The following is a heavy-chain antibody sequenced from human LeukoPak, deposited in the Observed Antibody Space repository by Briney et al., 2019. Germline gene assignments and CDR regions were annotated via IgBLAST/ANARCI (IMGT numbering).Heavy chain of an antibody. D-gene: IGHD3-16*01. CDR1: GGSISSSNW. CDR2: IYHSGST. V-gene: IGHV4-4*02. CDR3: ARVRWTFGESGPHDAFDI. Sequence: SETLSLTCAVSGGSISSSNWWSWVRQPPGKGLEWIGEIYHSGSTNYNPSLKSRVTVSVDKSKNQFSLKLSSVTAADTAVYYCARVRWTFGESGPHDAFDIWGQGTMVTVSS. J-gene: IGHJ3*02.